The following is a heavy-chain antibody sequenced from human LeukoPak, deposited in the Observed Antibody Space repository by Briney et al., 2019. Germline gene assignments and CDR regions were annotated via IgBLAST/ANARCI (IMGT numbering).Heavy chain of an antibody. Sequence: ASVNVSCKASGYTFTSYGISWVRQAPGQGLEWLGWISTYNGDTNYAQKVQGRVTVTSDTSTSTAYMELRNLRSDDTAVYYCARNYYDSSGYYYWYFDLWGRGTLVTVSS. CDR1: GYTFTSYG. V-gene: IGHV1-18*01. CDR3: ARNYYDSSGYYYWYFDL. CDR2: ISTYNGDT. J-gene: IGHJ2*01. D-gene: IGHD3-22*01.